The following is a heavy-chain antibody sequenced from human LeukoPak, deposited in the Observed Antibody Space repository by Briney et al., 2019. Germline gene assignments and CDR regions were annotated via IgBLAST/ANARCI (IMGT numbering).Heavy chain of an antibody. CDR1: GGSISSGGYY. CDR2: IYYSGST. J-gene: IGHJ5*02. D-gene: IGHD3-10*01. Sequence: SQTLSLTCTVSGGSISSGGYYWSWIRQHPGKGLEWIGYIYYSGSTYYNPSLKSRVTISVDTSKNQFSLKLSSVTAADTAVYYSARGRGYYGSGSYSNWFDPWGQGTLVTVSS. CDR3: ARGRGYYGSGSYSNWFDP. V-gene: IGHV4-31*03.